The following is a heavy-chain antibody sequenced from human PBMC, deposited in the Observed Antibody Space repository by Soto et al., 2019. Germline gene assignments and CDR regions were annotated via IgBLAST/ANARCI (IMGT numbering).Heavy chain of an antibody. V-gene: IGHV1-18*01. J-gene: IGHJ5*02. Sequence: QVQLVQSGAEVKKPGASVTVSCKTSSYTFTSYSISWVRQAPGQGLEWMGWINVYNGNKKYAQNLQGRVTMTTDTPTSTAYMELRSLRSDDTAVYYCARDLAVGWFDPWGQGTLVTVSS. CDR3: ARDLAVGWFDP. CDR1: SYTFTSYS. CDR2: INVYNGNK. D-gene: IGHD2-2*01.